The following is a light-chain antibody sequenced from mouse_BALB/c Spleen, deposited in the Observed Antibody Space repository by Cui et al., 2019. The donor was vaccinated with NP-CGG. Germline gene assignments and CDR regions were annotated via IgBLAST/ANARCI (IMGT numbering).Light chain of an antibody. CDR3: ALWYSNHWV. J-gene: IGLJ1*01. V-gene: IGLV1*01. Sequence: AGVTQKSALTTSPGETVTLTCRSSTGAVTTSNYANWVQEKPDHLFTGLIGGTNNRAPGVPARFSGSLIGDKAALTITGAQTEDEAIYFCALWYSNHWVFGGGTKLTVL. CDR1: TGAVTTSNY. CDR2: GTN.